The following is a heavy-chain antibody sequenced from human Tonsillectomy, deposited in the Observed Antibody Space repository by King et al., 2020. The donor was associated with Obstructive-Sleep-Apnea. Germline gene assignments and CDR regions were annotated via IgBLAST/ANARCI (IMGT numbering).Heavy chain of an antibody. CDR2: ISSSSIYI. D-gene: IGHD6-19*01. J-gene: IGHJ4*02. V-gene: IGHV3-21*01. CDR1: GFTFSDYS. CDR3: ARLRGQWLGPTDY. Sequence: QLVQSGGGLVKPGGSLRLSCTASGFTFSDYSMNWVRQAPGKGLEWVSSISSSSIYIFYAESVRGRFTISRDNAKNSLYLKMNSLRAEDTAVYYCARLRGQWLGPTDYWGQGTLVTVSS.